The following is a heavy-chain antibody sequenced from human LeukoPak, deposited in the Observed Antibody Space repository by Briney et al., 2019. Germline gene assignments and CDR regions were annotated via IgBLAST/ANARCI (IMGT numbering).Heavy chain of an antibody. CDR1: GFTFSNAW. Sequence: GSLRLSCAASGFTFSNAWMSWVRQAPGRGLEWVSYISSSSTNIYYKDSVKGRFTISRDNAKNSLYLHMTSLRAEDTAVYYCVRNDGDNAFDIWGQGTMVIVSS. CDR3: VRNDGDNAFDI. J-gene: IGHJ3*02. V-gene: IGHV3-48*01. CDR2: ISSSSTNI. D-gene: IGHD4-17*01.